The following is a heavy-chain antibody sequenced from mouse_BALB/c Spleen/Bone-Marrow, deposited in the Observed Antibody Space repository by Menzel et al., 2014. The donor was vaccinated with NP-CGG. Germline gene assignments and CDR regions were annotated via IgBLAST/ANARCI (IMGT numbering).Heavy chain of an antibody. Sequence: LQESGAELARPGASVKLSCKASGYTFTSYRMQWVKQRPGQGLEWVGAIYPGDGDTRYTQKFKGKATLTADKSSSTAYMQLSSLASEDSAVYYCARGDYGSSYEGAMDDWGQSTSVTVSS. CDR3: ARGDYGSSYEGAMDD. V-gene: IGHV1-87*01. D-gene: IGHD1-1*01. J-gene: IGHJ4*01. CDR2: IYPGDGDT. CDR1: GYTFTSYR.